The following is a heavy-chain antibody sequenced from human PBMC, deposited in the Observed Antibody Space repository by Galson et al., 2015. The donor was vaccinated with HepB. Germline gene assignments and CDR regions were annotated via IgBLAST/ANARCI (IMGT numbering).Heavy chain of an antibody. D-gene: IGHD3-3*01. J-gene: IGHJ5*02. CDR1: GFTFSSYN. CDR3: ARDSRATFGEPNWFDP. Sequence: SLRLSCAASGFTFSSYNMNWVRQAPGKGLDWTSYISATGTTIDYADSVKGRFTISRDNDKNSLYLQMNSLRVEDTAVYYCARDSRATFGEPNWFDPWGQGTLVIVSS. CDR2: ISATGTTI. V-gene: IGHV3-48*03.